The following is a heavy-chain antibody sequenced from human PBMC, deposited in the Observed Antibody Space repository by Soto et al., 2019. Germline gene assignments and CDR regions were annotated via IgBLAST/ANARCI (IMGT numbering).Heavy chain of an antibody. D-gene: IGHD3-22*01. CDR2: IYYSGST. Sequence: SETLSLTCTVSGGSISSGDYYWSWIRQPPGKGLEWIGYIYYSGSTYYNPSLKSRVTISVDTSKNQFSLKLSSVTAADTAVYYCARGPYYYDSSGSFDYWGQGTLVTVSS. CDR1: GGSISSGDYY. V-gene: IGHV4-30-4*01. J-gene: IGHJ4*02. CDR3: ARGPYYYDSSGSFDY.